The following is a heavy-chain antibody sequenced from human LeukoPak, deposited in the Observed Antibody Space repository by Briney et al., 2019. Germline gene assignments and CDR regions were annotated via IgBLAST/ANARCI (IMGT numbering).Heavy chain of an antibody. J-gene: IGHJ6*03. V-gene: IGHV4-4*09. CDR1: GGSISSYY. Sequence: SETLSLTCTVSGGSISSYYWSWIRQPPGKGLEWIGYIYTSGSTNYNPSLKSRVTISVDTSKIQFSLKLSSVTAADTAVYYCARQGSYYYYYMDVWGKGTTVTVSS. CDR3: ARQGSYYYYYMDV. CDR2: IYTSGST.